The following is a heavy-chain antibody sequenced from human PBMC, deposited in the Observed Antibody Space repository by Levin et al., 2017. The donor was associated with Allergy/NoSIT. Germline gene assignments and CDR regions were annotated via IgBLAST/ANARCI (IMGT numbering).Heavy chain of an antibody. CDR2: IFTGGRT. CDR1: GFNVIDNY. D-gene: IGHD6-19*01. CDR3: ARDGSYIHGPYDAFDI. J-gene: IGHJ3*02. Sequence: RPGGSLRLSCAASGFNVIDNYMSWVRQAPGKGLEWVSMIFTGGRTYYADSVKGRFSIPRDNSKNTLFLQMNSLRAEGTDVYYCARDGSYIHGPYDAFDIWGQGTMVTVSS. V-gene: IGHV3-53*01.